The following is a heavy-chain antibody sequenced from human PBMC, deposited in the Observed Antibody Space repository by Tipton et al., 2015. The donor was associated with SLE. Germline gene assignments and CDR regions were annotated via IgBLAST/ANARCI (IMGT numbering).Heavy chain of an antibody. Sequence: AVSGFTFDDYAMSWVRQVPGKGLEWVSGINWSGGSTDYGDSVKGRVTISRDNAKNSLYLQINTLSAEDTAVYYCARFLRGAGAYYYYGMDVWGQGTTVIVSS. CDR2: INWSGGST. V-gene: IGHV3-20*04. CDR1: GFTFDDYA. D-gene: IGHD3-10*01. J-gene: IGHJ6*02. CDR3: ARFLRGAGAYYYYGMDV.